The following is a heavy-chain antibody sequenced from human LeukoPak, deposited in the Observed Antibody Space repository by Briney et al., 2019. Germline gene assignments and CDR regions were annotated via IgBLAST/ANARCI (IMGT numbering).Heavy chain of an antibody. V-gene: IGHV3-21*04. D-gene: IGHD3-3*01. Sequence: GGSLRLSCAASGFTLSSHSMKWVRQAPGKGLQWISSISSSSIYIYYADSVKGRFTISRDNAKKSLYLQMNSLRAEDTALYYCARTLNYDFWSGSNPGGAFDIWGQGTMVTVSS. J-gene: IGHJ3*02. CDR2: ISSSSIYI. CDR3: ARTLNYDFWSGSNPGGAFDI. CDR1: GFTLSSHS.